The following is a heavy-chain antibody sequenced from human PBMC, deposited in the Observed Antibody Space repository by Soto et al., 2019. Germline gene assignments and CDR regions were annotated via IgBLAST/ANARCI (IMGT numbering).Heavy chain of an antibody. V-gene: IGHV4-39*01. CDR1: GGSISSSSYY. CDR2: IYYSGST. D-gene: IGHD3-10*01. J-gene: IGHJ6*02. CDR3: AILTYYYGSGRFYGMDV. Sequence: SETLSLTCTVSGGSISSSSYYWGWIRQPPGKGLEWIGSIYYSGSTYYNPSLKSRVTISVDTSKNQFSLKLSSVTAADTAVYYCAILTYYYGSGRFYGMDVWGQGTTVTVSS.